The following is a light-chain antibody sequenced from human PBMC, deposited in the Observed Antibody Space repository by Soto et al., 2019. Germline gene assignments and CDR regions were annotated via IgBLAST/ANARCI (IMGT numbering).Light chain of an antibody. CDR2: KAS. CDR1: QTISSW. J-gene: IGKJ3*01. Sequence: DIQMTQSPSTLSGSVGDRVTITCRASQTISSWLAWYQQKPGKAPKLLIYKASTLKSGVPSRFSGSGSGTEFTLTISSLQPDDFATYYCQQLFMYPPTFGPGTKVDI. V-gene: IGKV1-5*03. CDR3: QQLFMYPPT.